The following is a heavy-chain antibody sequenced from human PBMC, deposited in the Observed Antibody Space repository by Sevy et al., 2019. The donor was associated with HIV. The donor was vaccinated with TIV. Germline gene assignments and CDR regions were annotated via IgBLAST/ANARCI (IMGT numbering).Heavy chain of an antibody. CDR1: GYTLTEFS. V-gene: IGHV1-24*01. D-gene: IGHD3-22*01. CDR3: ATTKDYYDSSGYPFDY. CDR2: FDPEDGET. Sequence: ASVKVSCKVSGYTLTEFSMHWVRQAPGKGLEWMGTFDPEDGETIYAQKFQGRDTMTEDTSTNTASMELSSLRSEDTAVYYWATTKDYYDSSGYPFDYWGQGTLVTVSS. J-gene: IGHJ4*02.